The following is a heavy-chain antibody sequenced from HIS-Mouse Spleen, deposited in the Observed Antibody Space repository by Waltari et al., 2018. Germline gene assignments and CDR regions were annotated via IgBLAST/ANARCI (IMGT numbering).Heavy chain of an antibody. CDR1: GGSISSSSYY. Sequence: QLQLQESGPGLVKPSETLSLTCTVSGGSISSSSYYWGWIRQPPGRGREWIGSIYYSGSTSDNPSLMSRVTISVDTSTNQFSMKLSSVNAADTAVYYCAAATTRFMEWFDAFDIWRQGTMVTVSS. D-gene: IGHD3-3*01. V-gene: IGHV4-39*07. CDR2: IYYSGST. CDR3: AAATTRFMEWFDAFDI. J-gene: IGHJ3*02.